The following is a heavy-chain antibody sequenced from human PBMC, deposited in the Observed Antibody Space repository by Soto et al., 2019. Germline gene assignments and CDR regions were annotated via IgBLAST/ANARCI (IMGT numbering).Heavy chain of an antibody. CDR3: ARDPHSLDY. CDR2: IRSGGSPI. CDR1: GFTFSSYS. J-gene: IGHJ4*02. Sequence: ESVGGLVQPGGSLRLSCAASGFTFSSYSMNWVRQAPGKGLEWISYIRSGGSPIYYADSVKGRFTISRDNAKDSLYLQMNSLRDEVTAVYYCARDPHSLDYWGQGTLVTVAS. V-gene: IGHV3-48*02.